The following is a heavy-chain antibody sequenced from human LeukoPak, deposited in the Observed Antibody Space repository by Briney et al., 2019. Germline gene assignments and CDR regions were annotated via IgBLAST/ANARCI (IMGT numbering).Heavy chain of an antibody. V-gene: IGHV3-7*01. CDR2: IKQDGSEK. D-gene: IGHD2-15*01. CDR1: GFTFSSYW. J-gene: IGHJ4*02. Sequence: GGSLRLSCAASGFTFSSYWMSWVRQAPGKGLEWVANIKQDGSEKYYVDSAKGRFTISRDNAKNSLYLQMNGLRAEDTAVYYCARGVLSGVDYFDYWGQGTLVTVSS. CDR3: ARGVLSGVDYFDY.